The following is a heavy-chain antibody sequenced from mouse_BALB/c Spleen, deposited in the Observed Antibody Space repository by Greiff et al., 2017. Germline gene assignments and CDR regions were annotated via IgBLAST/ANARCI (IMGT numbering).Heavy chain of an antibody. CDR3: ARNLKYDYAMDY. Sequence: VKLMESGPGLVQPSQSLSITCTVSGFSLTSYGVHWVRQSPGKGLEWLGVIWSGGSTDYNAAFISRLSISKDNSKSQVFFKMNSLQANDTAIYFCARNLKYDYAMDYWGQGTSVTASS. J-gene: IGHJ4*01. V-gene: IGHV2-2*02. CDR1: GFSLTSYG. CDR2: IWSGGST. D-gene: IGHD5-1-1*01.